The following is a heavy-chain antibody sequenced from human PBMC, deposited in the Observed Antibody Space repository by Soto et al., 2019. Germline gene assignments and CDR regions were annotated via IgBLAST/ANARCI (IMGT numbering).Heavy chain of an antibody. CDR1: GYTFTSYY. CDR2: INPSGGST. J-gene: IGHJ4*02. CDR3: ARGGPELATIGSFDY. V-gene: IGHV1-46*01. D-gene: IGHD5-12*01. Sequence: ASVKVSCKASGYTFTSYYMHWVRQAPGQGLEWMGIINPSGGSTSYAQKFQGRVTMTRDASTSTVYMELNSLRSEDSAVYYCARGGPELATIGSFDYWGQGTLVTVSS.